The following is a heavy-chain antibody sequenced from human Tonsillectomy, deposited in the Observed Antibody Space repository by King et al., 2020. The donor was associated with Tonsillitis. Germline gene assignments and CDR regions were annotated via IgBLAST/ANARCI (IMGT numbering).Heavy chain of an antibody. CDR3: ARAPRWLRCSDYYHGRDV. J-gene: IGHJ6*02. V-gene: IGHV3-30-3*01. CDR2: ISLDGSNK. D-gene: IGHD5-12*01. Sequence: VQLVESGGGVVQPGRSLRLSCAASGFTFRSYALHWVRQAPGKGLEWVAVISLDGSNKHYADSVKGRFTISRDNSKSTLYLQMNSLRAEDSAVYSCARAPRWLRCSDYYHGRDVGGRGPTAT. CDR1: GFTFRSYA.